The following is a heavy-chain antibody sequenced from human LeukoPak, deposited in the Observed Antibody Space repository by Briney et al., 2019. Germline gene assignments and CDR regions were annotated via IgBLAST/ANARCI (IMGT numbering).Heavy chain of an antibody. V-gene: IGHV3-48*01. CDR3: ARDRSVLLWFGELIPDAFDI. J-gene: IGHJ3*02. CDR1: GFTFSSYS. CDR2: ISSSSSTI. D-gene: IGHD3-10*01. Sequence: GGSLRLSCAASGFTFSSYSMNWVRQAPGKGLEWVSYISSSSSTIYYADSVKGRFTISRDNAKNSLYLQMNSLRAEDTAVYYCARDRSVLLWFGELIPDAFDIWGQGTMVTVSS.